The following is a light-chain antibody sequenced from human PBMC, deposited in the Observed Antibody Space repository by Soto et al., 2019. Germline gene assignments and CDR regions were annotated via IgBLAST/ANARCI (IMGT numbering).Light chain of an antibody. Sequence: NFMLTQPHSVSESPGKTVTISCTRSSGSIATNFVQWYQQRPGSAPTTVIYEVNQGPSGVPDRFSGSIDSSSNSASLTISGLKTEDEADYYCQSYDSSNLRVFGGGTKLTVL. CDR2: EVN. J-gene: IGLJ2*01. V-gene: IGLV6-57*04. CDR1: SGSIATNF. CDR3: QSYDSSNLRV.